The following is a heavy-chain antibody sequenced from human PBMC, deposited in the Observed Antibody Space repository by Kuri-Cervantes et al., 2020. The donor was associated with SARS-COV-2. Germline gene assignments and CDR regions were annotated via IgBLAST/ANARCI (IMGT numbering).Heavy chain of an antibody. CDR1: GGSFSGYY. D-gene: IGHD3-22*01. V-gene: IGHV4-34*01. Sequence: SETLSLTCAVYGGSFSGYYWSWIRQPPGKGLEWIGEINHSGSTNYNPSLKSRVTISVDTSKNQFSLKLSSVTAADTAVYYCARGPWMYHYDSSGYPPFDYWGQGTLVTVSS. CDR3: ARGPWMYHYDSSGYPPFDY. J-gene: IGHJ4*02. CDR2: INHSGST.